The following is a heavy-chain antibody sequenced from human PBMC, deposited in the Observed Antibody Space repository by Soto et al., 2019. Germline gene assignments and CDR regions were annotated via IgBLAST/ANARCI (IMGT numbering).Heavy chain of an antibody. CDR2: ISGSGGST. D-gene: IGHD3-3*01. J-gene: IGHJ5*02. CDR3: ARAPGAWSGLFAWFDP. Sequence: GGSLRLSCAASGFTFSSYAMSWVRQAPGKGLEWVSAISGSGGSTYYADSVKGRFTISRDNSKNTLYLQMNSLRAEDTAVYYCARAPGAWSGLFAWFDPWGQGTLVTVSS. CDR1: GFTFSSYA. V-gene: IGHV3-23*01.